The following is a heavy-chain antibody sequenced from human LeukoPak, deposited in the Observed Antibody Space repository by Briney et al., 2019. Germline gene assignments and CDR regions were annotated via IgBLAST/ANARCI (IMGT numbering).Heavy chain of an antibody. D-gene: IGHD6-13*01. V-gene: IGHV3-30*02. CDR3: TGHHQAYSRTY. J-gene: IGHJ4*02. CDR2: IRSDGYHT. CDR1: GFLFDDHD. Sequence: PGGSLRLSCGASGFLFDDHDMHWVRQAPGKGLEWVAYIRSDGYHTYYADSVKGRFTISRDNAKNTLFLQMNSLRAEDTAVYYCTGHHQAYSRTYWGQGTLVTVSS.